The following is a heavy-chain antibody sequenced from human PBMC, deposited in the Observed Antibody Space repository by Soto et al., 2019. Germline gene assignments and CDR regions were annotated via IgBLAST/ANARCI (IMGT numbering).Heavy chain of an antibody. CDR3: TKDVTGDIGADF. D-gene: IGHD3-16*02. CDR1: GFAFSNCA. V-gene: IGHV3-23*05. Sequence: LRLSCAASGFAFSNCAMSWVRQAPGKGLEWVSTIKTSGDTTFYADPVKGRFTTSRDDSKNTLYLQMNSLRAEDTATYYCTKDVTGDIGADFWGQGTPVTVSS. CDR2: IKTSGDTT. J-gene: IGHJ4*02.